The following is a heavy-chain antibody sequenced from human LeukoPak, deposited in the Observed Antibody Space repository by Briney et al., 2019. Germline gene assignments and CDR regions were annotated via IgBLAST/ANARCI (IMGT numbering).Heavy chain of an antibody. CDR2: INSDGSST. J-gene: IGHJ4*02. V-gene: IGHV3-74*01. CDR1: GFTFSSYW. Sequence: PGGSLRLSCAASGFTFSSYWMHWVRQAPGKGLVWVSRINSDGSSTSYADSVKGRLTISRDNAKNTLYLQMNSLRAEDTAVYYCARDGSSSPFDYWGQGTLVTVSS. D-gene: IGHD6-6*01. CDR3: ARDGSSSPFDY.